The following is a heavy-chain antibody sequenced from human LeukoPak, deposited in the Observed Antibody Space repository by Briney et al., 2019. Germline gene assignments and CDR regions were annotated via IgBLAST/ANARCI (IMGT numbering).Heavy chain of an antibody. CDR1: VDRLSSNSAA. CDR3: VRDQDGFEF. Sequence: SQTLSLPRGISVDRLSSNSAAWNWIRQSPSRGLEWLGRTYYRYKWYKDYALSVKRRITINPDTSKHQFSQQLNSVTPEDTAVYYCVRDQDGFEFWGERTPVTVSS. CDR2: TYYRYKWYK. J-gene: IGHJ4*02. V-gene: IGHV6-1*01. D-gene: IGHD5-24*01.